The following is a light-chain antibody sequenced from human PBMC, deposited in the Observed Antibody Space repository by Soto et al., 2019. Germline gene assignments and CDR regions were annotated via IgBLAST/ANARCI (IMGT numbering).Light chain of an antibody. CDR2: KAS. CDR3: QHYNSYSEA. Sequence: DIQMTQSPSTLSGSVGDRVTGTFRASQTISSWLAWYQQKPGKAPKLLIYKASTLKSGVPSRFSGSGSGTELTLTISSLQPDDFATYYCQHYNSYSEAFGQGTKVDIK. CDR1: QTISSW. V-gene: IGKV1-5*03. J-gene: IGKJ1*01.